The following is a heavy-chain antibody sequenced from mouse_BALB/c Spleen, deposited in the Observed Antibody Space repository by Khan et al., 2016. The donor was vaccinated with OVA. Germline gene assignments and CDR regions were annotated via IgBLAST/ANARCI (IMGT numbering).Heavy chain of an antibody. Sequence: DLVKPGASVKLSCKASGYTFTSYWINWTKQRPGQGLEWIGQIAPGSDSSYYNGMFKGKVILTVDTSSSTAYIQLSSLSSEDSAVYFCARSNYYGSGLYAMDYWGQGTSVTVSS. CDR3: ARSNYYGSGLYAMDY. D-gene: IGHD1-1*01. J-gene: IGHJ4*01. CDR1: GYTFTSYW. V-gene: IGHV1S41*01. CDR2: IAPGSDSS.